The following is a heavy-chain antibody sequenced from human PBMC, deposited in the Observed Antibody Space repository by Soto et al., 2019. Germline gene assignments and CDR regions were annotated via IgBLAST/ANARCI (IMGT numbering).Heavy chain of an antibody. CDR1: GGSISSGGYY. J-gene: IGHJ4*02. V-gene: IGHV4-31*03. D-gene: IGHD6-13*01. CDR2: VYYSGST. CDR3: ARGGRRAAAGRFDY. Sequence: SETLSLTCTVSGGSISSGGYYWSWIRQVPGKGLEWIGYVYYSGSTYYNPSLKSRVAMSVDTSKNQSSLKMRSVTAADTAIYYGARGGRRAAAGRFDYWGQGTMVTVSS.